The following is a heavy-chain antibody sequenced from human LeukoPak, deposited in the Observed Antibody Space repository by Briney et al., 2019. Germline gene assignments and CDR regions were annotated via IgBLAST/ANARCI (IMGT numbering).Heavy chain of an antibody. J-gene: IGHJ4*02. CDR3: ARGPPPDFDY. Sequence: SETLSLTCTVSGGSLNSDDYYWSWIRQSPGKGLEWIGYIYYSGSTYYNPSLKSRVTLSVDTSKNQFSLKLTSVTAADTAVYYCARGPPPDFDYWGRGTLVTVSS. CDR1: GGSLNSDDYY. CDR2: IYYSGST. V-gene: IGHV4-30-4*01.